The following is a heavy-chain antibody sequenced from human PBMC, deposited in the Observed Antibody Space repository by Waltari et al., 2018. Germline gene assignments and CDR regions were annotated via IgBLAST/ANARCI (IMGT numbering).Heavy chain of an antibody. Sequence: QVQLVQSGAEVTKPGASVKASCKVSGYTRTALSMHWVRQAPGKGLERMGGLDPEDGETIYAQKFQGRVTMTEDTSTDTAYMELSSLRSEDTAVYYCATVEGMGWGQGTLVTVSS. CDR3: ATVEGMG. CDR1: GYTRTALS. J-gene: IGHJ4*02. D-gene: IGHD1-26*01. V-gene: IGHV1-24*01. CDR2: LDPEDGET.